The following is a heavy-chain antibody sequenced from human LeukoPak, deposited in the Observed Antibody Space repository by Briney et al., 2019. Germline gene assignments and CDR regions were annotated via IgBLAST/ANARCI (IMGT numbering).Heavy chain of an antibody. V-gene: IGHV4-31*03. Sequence: SETLSLTCTVSGGSISSGGYYWSWIRQHPGKGLEWIGYIYYSGSAYYNPSLKSRVTISVDTSKNQFSLKLSSVTAADTAVYYCARASAYDSSGYYPYWGQGTLVTVSS. J-gene: IGHJ4*02. CDR3: ARASAYDSSGYYPY. CDR1: GGSISSGGYY. D-gene: IGHD3-22*01. CDR2: IYYSGSA.